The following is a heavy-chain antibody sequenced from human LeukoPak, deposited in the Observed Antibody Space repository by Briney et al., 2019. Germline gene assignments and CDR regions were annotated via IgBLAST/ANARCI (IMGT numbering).Heavy chain of an antibody. V-gene: IGHV3-53*01. J-gene: IGHJ1*01. CDR1: GLTVSYNY. Sequence: PGGSLRLSCAASGLTVSYNYMSWVRQAPGKGLEWVSLIYSGGSTRHADSVKGRFTISRDNSKNTLYLQMNSLRVEDTAVYYCARGPTVTAPGHWGQGTLVTVSS. CDR3: ARGPTVTAPGH. CDR2: IYSGGST.